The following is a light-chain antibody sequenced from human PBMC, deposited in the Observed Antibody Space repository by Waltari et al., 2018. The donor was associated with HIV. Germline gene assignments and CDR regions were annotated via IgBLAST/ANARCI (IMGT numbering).Light chain of an antibody. CDR3: ASFSSTFTYV. V-gene: IGLV2-14*01. J-gene: IGLJ1*01. Sequence: QSALTQPASVSASPGQSITISCTGSRDDVGGYSYVSWYQQFPRNAPKLLISEDTARASEMSLLFSVSKSANTASLTISGLRPEDEADYFCASFSSTFTYVFGTGTKVTVL. CDR1: RDDVGGYSY. CDR2: EDT.